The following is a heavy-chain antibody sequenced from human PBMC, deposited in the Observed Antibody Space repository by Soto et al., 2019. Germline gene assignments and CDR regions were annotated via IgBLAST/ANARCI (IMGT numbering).Heavy chain of an antibody. CDR3: AKVVTGTTLGSS. Sequence: EVQLLESGGGLVQPGGSLRLSCAASGFTFSSYAMSWVRQAPGKGLEWVSAISGSGGSTYYADSVKGRFTISRDNSKNTLYLQMNSLRAEDTTVYYCAKVVTGTTLGSSWGQGTMVTVSS. V-gene: IGHV3-23*01. CDR1: GFTFSSYA. J-gene: IGHJ3*01. D-gene: IGHD1-7*01. CDR2: ISGSGGST.